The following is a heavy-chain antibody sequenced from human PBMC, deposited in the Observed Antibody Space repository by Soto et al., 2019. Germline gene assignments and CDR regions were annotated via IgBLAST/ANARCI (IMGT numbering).Heavy chain of an antibody. D-gene: IGHD3-10*01. V-gene: IGHV1-69*13. CDR2: IIPIFGTA. CDR3: ARGSSFGSGSYYPEWYYFDY. Sequence: GASVKVSCKASGGTFSSYAIRWVRQAPGQGLEWMGGIIPIFGTANYAQKFQGRATITADESTSTAYMELSSLRSEDTAVYYCARGSSFGSGSYYPEWYYFDYWGQGTLVTVSS. CDR1: GGTFSSYA. J-gene: IGHJ4*02.